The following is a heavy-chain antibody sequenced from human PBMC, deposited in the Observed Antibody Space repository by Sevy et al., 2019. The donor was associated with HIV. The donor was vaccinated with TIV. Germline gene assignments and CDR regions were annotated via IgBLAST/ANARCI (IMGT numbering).Heavy chain of an antibody. Sequence: GGSLRLSCAASGFTFKEAWMSWVRQAPGKGLEWVGRIKSRHDGGTIDYAAPVKGRFTISRDDSTDRLYLQMDRLTSEDTAVYYCTKGIVGATWDWYDPWGQGTLVTVSS. D-gene: IGHD1-26*01. CDR3: TKGIVGATWDWYDP. CDR1: GFTFKEAW. CDR2: IKSRHDGGTI. V-gene: IGHV3-15*01. J-gene: IGHJ5*02.